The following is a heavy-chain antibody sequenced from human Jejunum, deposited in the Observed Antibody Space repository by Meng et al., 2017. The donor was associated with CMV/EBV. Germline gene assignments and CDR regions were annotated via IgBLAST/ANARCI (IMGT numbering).Heavy chain of an antibody. J-gene: IGHJ4*02. CDR1: GFTFSKYV. CDR2: ISYDGSNT. CDR3: ARPYCGSTSCYGFDY. D-gene: IGHD2-2*01. V-gene: IGHV3-30-3*01. Sequence: VQLVESGGDLIKPGGSLRLSCAASGFTFSKYVMHWVRQAPGKGLEWVAVISYDGSNTYYADSVKGRFTISRDNSKNTLYLQINSLRPEDTAVYYCARPYCGSTSCYGFDYWGQGPLVTASS.